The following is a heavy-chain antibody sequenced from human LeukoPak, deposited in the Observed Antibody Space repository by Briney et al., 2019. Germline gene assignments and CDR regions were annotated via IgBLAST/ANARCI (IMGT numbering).Heavy chain of an antibody. Sequence: PGGSLRLSCAASGFTVSSNYMSWVRQAPGEGLEWVSVIYSGGSTYYADSVKGRFTISRHNSKNTLYLQMNSLRAEDTAVYYCARVRWFGESYYFDYWGQGTLVTVSS. D-gene: IGHD3-10*01. CDR1: GFTVSSNY. CDR2: IYSGGST. V-gene: IGHV3-53*04. J-gene: IGHJ4*02. CDR3: ARVRWFGESYYFDY.